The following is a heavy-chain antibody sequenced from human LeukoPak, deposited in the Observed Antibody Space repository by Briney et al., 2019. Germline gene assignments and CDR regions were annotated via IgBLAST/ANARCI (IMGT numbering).Heavy chain of an antibody. CDR3: ARDPQDCSGGSCYSSFFYYYGMDG. CDR1: GYTFTSYY. Sequence: ASVTVSCKASGYTFTSYYMHWVRQAPGQGLEWMGIINPSGGSTNYAQKFQGRGTMTSDTSTSTLYMELSGLRSDDTAVYYCARDPQDCSGGSCYSSFFYYYGMDGWGQGTTVTVS. V-gene: IGHV1-46*01. CDR2: INPSGGST. J-gene: IGHJ6*02. D-gene: IGHD2-15*01.